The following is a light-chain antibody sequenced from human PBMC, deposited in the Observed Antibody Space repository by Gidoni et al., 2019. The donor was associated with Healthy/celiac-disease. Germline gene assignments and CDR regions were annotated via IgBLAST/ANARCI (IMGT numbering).Light chain of an antibody. Sequence: PLTHPASGPGSPGQSITISCTGASSDVGSYNLFSWYQQHPGKAPNLMIYEGSNRPSGVSNGFSGSKSGNTASLTISGLQAEDEADYYYCSYARKVFGGGTKLTVL. CDR3: CSYARKV. V-gene: IGLV2-23*01. J-gene: IGLJ2*01. CDR2: EGS. CDR1: SSDVGSYNL.